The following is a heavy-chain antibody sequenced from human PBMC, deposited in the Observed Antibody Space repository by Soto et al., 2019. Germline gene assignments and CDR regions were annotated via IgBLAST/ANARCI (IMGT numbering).Heavy chain of an antibody. CDR2: ISAYNGNT. CDR3: ARDLTVRGVIGPLFFWFDP. CDR1: GYTFTSYG. J-gene: IGHJ5*02. V-gene: IGHV1-18*01. Sequence: ASVKVSCKASGYTFTSYGISWVRQAPGQGLEWMGWISAYNGNTNYAQKLQGRVTMTTDTSMSTAYMELRSLRSDDTAVYYCARDLTVRGVIGPLFFWFDPWGQGTLVTVSS. D-gene: IGHD3-10*01.